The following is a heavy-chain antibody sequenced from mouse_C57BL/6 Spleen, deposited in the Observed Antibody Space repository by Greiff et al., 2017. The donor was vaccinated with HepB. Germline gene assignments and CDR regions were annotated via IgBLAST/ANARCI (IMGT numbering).Heavy chain of an antibody. CDR2: ISSGGDYI. D-gene: IGHD2-3*01. CDR1: GFTFSSYA. Sequence: EVKLVESGAGLVKPGGSLKLSCAASGFTFSSYAMSWVRQTPEKRLEWVAYISSGGDYIYYADTVKGRFTISRDNARNTLYLQMSSLKSEDTAMYYCTFYDGYFYAMDYWGQGTSVTVSS. V-gene: IGHV5-9-1*02. J-gene: IGHJ4*01. CDR3: TFYDGYFYAMDY.